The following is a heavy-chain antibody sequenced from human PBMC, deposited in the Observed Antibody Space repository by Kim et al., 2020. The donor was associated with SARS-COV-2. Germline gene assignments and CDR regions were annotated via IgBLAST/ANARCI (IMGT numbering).Heavy chain of an antibody. V-gene: IGHV1-3*01. CDR3: ARADYYYYGMDA. J-gene: IGHJ6*02. Sequence: KYSQKFQGRVTITRDTSASTAYMELSSLRSEDTAVYYCARADYYYYGMDAWGQGTTVTVSS.